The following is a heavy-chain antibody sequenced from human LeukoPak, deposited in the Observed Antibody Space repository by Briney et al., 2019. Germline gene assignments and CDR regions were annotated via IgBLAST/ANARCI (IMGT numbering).Heavy chain of an antibody. Sequence: ASVTVSCKASGGTFSSYAISWVRQAPGQGLEWMGGIIPIFGTANYAQKFQGRVTITADESTSTAYMELSSLRSEDTAVYYCASTARNYYYYGMDVWGKGTTVTVSS. CDR3: ASTARNYYYYGMDV. D-gene: IGHD2-21*02. J-gene: IGHJ6*04. CDR1: GGTFSSYA. V-gene: IGHV1-69*13. CDR2: IIPIFGTA.